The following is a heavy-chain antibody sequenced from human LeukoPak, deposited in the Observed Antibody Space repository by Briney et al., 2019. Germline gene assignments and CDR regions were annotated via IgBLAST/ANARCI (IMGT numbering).Heavy chain of an antibody. CDR3: ARDSRVAARPGTGLPYYYYYMDV. CDR2: IYHGGST. J-gene: IGHJ6*03. D-gene: IGHD6-6*01. V-gene: IGHV4-38-2*02. CDR1: GYSISSGYY. Sequence: SETLSLTCTVSGYSISSGYYWAWIRQPPGKGLEWIGSIYHGGSTYYNPSLKSRVTISVDTSKNQFSLKLSSVTAADTAVYYCARDSRVAARPGTGLPYYYYYMDVWGKGTTVTVSS.